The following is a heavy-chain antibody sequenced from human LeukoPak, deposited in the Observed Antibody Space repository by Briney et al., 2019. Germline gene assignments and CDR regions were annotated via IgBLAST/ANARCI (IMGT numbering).Heavy chain of an antibody. Sequence: GGSLRLSCAASGFTFSSYAMSWVRQAPGKGLEWVSAITGSGGSRYYADSVKGRFTISRDNSRNTLYLQMNSLRAEDTAVYYCAKDLGETGVIVAAAGRYFDYWGQGTLVTVSS. J-gene: IGHJ4*02. CDR1: GFTFSSYA. D-gene: IGHD6-13*01. V-gene: IGHV3-23*01. CDR2: ITGSGGSR. CDR3: AKDLGETGVIVAAAGRYFDY.